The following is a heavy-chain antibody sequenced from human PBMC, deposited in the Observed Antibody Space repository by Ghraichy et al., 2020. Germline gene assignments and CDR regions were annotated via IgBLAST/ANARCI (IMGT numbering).Heavy chain of an antibody. V-gene: IGHV3-23*01. D-gene: IGHD4-17*01. Sequence: GSLRLSCAASGFTFSNHAMSWVRQAPGKGLEWVSSITASGGHMYYTDSVKGRFTLSRDNSKNTLSLQMNSLRVDDTVVYYCAREGFGDAVFDHWGQGTLVTVSS. J-gene: IGHJ4*02. CDR3: AREGFGDAVFDH. CDR2: ITASGGHM. CDR1: GFTFSNHA.